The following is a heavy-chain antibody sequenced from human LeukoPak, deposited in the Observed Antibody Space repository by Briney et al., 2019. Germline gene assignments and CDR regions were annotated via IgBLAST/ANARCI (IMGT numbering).Heavy chain of an antibody. V-gene: IGHV3-7*01. D-gene: IGHD2-2*01. CDR3: VRDLGGCSSDCHPY. Sequence: PGGSLRLSCAGSGFIFNNYWMGWVRQAPGKGLQWVASIIGEGHERHYVDSVKGRFTISRDNAKNSLFLQMDSLRVEDTAVYYCVRDLGGCSSDCHPYWGQGVLVTVSS. CDR1: GFIFNNYW. J-gene: IGHJ4*02. CDR2: IIGEGHER.